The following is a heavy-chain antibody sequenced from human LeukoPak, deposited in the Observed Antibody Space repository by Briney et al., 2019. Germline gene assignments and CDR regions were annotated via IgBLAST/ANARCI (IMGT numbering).Heavy chain of an antibody. J-gene: IGHJ4*02. Sequence: PGGSLRLSCAASGFTFSSYAMSWVRQAPGKGLGSVSAISGSGGSTYYADSVKGRFTISRDNSKNTLYLQMNSLRAEDTAVYYCAKFSYGDYVGNFDYWGQGTLVTVSS. CDR1: GFTFSSYA. CDR3: AKFSYGDYVGNFDY. D-gene: IGHD4-17*01. V-gene: IGHV3-23*01. CDR2: ISGSGGST.